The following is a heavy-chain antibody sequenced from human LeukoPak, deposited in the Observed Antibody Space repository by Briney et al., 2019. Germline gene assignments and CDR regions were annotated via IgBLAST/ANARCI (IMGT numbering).Heavy chain of an antibody. D-gene: IGHD3-22*01. CDR1: GFTFSSYG. J-gene: IGHJ4*02. V-gene: IGHV3-7*03. Sequence: GGSLRLSCAASGFTFSSYGMHWVRQAPGKGLEWVANIKQDGSERYYVDSVKGRFTISRDNAKNSLYLQMNSLRAEDTAVYYCARLRYYDSSGPFDYWGQGTLVTVSS. CDR2: IKQDGSER. CDR3: ARLRYYDSSGPFDY.